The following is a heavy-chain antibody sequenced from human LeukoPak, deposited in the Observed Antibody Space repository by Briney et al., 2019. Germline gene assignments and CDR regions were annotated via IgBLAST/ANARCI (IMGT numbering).Heavy chain of an antibody. J-gene: IGHJ4*02. D-gene: IGHD5-12*01. CDR3: ARGAWIRKESNFDY. CDR1: GGTFSSYA. V-gene: IGHV1-69*13. Sequence: ASVKVSCKASGGTFSSYAISWVRQAPGQGLEWMGGIIPIFGTANYAQKFQGRVTITADEYTSKAYMELSSLRSEDTAVYYCARGAWIRKESNFDYWGQGTLVTVSS. CDR2: IIPIFGTA.